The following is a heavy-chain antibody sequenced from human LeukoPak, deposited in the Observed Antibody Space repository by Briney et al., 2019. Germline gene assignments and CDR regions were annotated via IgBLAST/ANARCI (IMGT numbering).Heavy chain of an antibody. D-gene: IGHD2-21*01. V-gene: IGHV3-23*01. CDR1: GFTFSSYA. CDR3: AKGVVADRPYYYYYYNMDV. CDR2: ISGSGGST. Sequence: TGGSLRLSCAASGFTFSSYAMSWVRQAPGKGLEWVSAISGSGGSTYYADSVKGRFTISRDNSKNTLYLQMNSLRAEDTAVYYCAKGVVADRPYYYYYYNMDVWGKGTTVTVSS. J-gene: IGHJ6*03.